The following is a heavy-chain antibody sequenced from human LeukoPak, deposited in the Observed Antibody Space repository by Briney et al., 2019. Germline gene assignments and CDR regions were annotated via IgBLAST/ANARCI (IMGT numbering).Heavy chain of an antibody. CDR3: ARDRGSSGWYRDFDY. Sequence: SETLSLTCTVSGGSISSYYWSWIRQPPGKGLEWIGHIYYSGSTNYNPSLKSRVTISVDTSKNQFSLKLSSVTAADTAVYYCARDRGSSGWYRDFDYWGQGTLVTVSS. J-gene: IGHJ4*02. CDR2: IYYSGST. V-gene: IGHV4-59*01. D-gene: IGHD6-19*01. CDR1: GGSISSYY.